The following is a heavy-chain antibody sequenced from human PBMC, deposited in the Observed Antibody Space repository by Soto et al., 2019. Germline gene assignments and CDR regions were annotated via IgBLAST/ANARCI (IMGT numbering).Heavy chain of an antibody. V-gene: IGHV1-18*01. Sequence: GASVKVSCKASGYTFTSYGISWVRQAPGQGLEWMGWISAYNGNTNYAQKLQGRVTMTTDTSTSTAYMELRSLRSDDTAVYYCARIATEFGELVPYGMDVWGQGTTVTVSS. J-gene: IGHJ6*02. D-gene: IGHD3-10*01. CDR1: GYTFTSYG. CDR2: ISAYNGNT. CDR3: ARIATEFGELVPYGMDV.